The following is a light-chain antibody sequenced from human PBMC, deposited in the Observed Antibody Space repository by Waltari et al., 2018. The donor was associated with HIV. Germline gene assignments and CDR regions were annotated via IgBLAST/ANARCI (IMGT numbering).Light chain of an antibody. CDR2: LGS. V-gene: IGKV2-28*01. Sequence: DLVMTQPPLSLPVPPGEPASISCRSSQSLLHNNGYNYLEWYLQKPGQSPQLLIYLGSNRASGVPDRFSGSGSGTDFTLKISRVEAEDVGVYYCMQALQTPPTFGQGTRLEIK. J-gene: IGKJ5*01. CDR1: QSLLHNNGYNY. CDR3: MQALQTPPT.